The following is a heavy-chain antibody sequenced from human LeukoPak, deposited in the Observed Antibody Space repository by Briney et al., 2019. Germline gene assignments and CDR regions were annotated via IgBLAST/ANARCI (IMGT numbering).Heavy chain of an antibody. CDR1: GFTFDDYA. CDR3: ARSIAARRGYYYNMDV. D-gene: IGHD6-6*01. J-gene: IGHJ6*02. Sequence: GGSLRLSCAASGFTFDDYAMHWVRQAPGKGLEWVSGISWNSGSIGYADSVKGRFTISRDTAKNSLYLQMNSLRAEDTAVYYCARSIAARRGYYYNMDVWGQGTTVTVSS. CDR2: ISWNSGSI. V-gene: IGHV3-9*01.